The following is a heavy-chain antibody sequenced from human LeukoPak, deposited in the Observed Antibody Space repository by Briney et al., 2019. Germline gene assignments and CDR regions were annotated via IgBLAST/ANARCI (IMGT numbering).Heavy chain of an antibody. CDR1: GFPFSGSW. CDR3: ATVAPRWLLYN. J-gene: IGHJ4*02. V-gene: IGHV3-7*03. D-gene: IGHD3-3*01. CDR2: MKDDYTEK. Sequence: GGSLRLSCVVSGFPFSGSWMTWVRQVPGKGLEWVANMKDDYTEKFYLDSVRGRFTISRDNAKNSLFLQMDSLRVEDTAVYYCATVAPRWLLYNWGQGTLVTVSS.